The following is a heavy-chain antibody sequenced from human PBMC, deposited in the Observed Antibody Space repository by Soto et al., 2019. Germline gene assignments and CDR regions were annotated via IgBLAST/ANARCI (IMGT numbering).Heavy chain of an antibody. Sequence: QLQLQESGPGLVMPSETLSLTCTVSGDSISGSPYFWGWIRQPPGKRLEWIGSVFYDGYTLYTPSLRSRATISLDTSTPPFPLTLTSLAVPHTATYFSASLQVALPPYWGQGTLVTVSS. CDR1: GDSISGSPYF. V-gene: IGHV4-39*01. CDR3: ASLQVALPPY. CDR2: VFYDGYT. D-gene: IGHD2-15*01. J-gene: IGHJ4*02.